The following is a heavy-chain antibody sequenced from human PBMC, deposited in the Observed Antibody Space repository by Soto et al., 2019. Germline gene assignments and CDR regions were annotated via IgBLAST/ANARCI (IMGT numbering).Heavy chain of an antibody. D-gene: IGHD1-7*01. CDR1: GGSISRGGYS. CDR3: ARANYWNYPFDY. J-gene: IGHJ4*02. Sequence: SETLSLTCAVSGGSISRGGYSWSWIRQPPGKGLEWIGYIYYSGSTSYNPSLESRVTISVDMSKNQFSLKLSSVTAAATAVYYCARANYWNYPFDYWGQGTLVTVSS. V-gene: IGHV4-30-2*01. CDR2: IYYSGST.